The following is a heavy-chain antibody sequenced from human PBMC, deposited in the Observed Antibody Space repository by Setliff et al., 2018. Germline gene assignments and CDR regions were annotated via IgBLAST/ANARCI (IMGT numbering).Heavy chain of an antibody. J-gene: IGHJ6*03. Sequence: GGSLRLSCAASGFTFSDHYMDWVRQAPGKGLEWVGRIRNKVNRYTTDYAASVQGRFTISRDDSQNSLHLQMNSLKTEDTAVYYCATNFGVPFYYYYSMGVLGKGTTVTVS. CDR3: ATNFGVPFYYYYSMGV. CDR1: GFTFSDHY. V-gene: IGHV3-72*01. CDR2: IRNKVNRYTT. D-gene: IGHD4-17*01.